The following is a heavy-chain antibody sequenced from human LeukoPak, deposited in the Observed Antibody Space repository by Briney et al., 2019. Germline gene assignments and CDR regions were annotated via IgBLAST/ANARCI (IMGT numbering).Heavy chain of an antibody. CDR2: ISYDGSNK. J-gene: IGHJ4*02. D-gene: IGHD1-26*01. CDR1: GFTFSSYA. V-gene: IGHV3-30-3*01. CDR3: ARDMGYSGSWPGYFDY. Sequence: QPGRSLRLSCAASGFTFSSYAMHWVRQAPGKGLEWVAVISYDGSNKYYADSVKGRFTISRDNSKNTLYLQMNSLRAEDTAVYYCARDMGYSGSWPGYFDYWGQGVLVTVSS.